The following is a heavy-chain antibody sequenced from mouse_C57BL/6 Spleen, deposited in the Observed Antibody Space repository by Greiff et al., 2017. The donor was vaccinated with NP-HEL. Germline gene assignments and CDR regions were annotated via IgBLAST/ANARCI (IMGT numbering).Heavy chain of an antibody. CDR3: SRHEEDYDYDGHFDY. J-gene: IGHJ2*01. Sequence: VQLQQSGAELVKPGASVKLSCKASGYTFTEYTIHWVKQRSGQGLEWIGWIYPGSGSIKYNEKFKDKATLTADKSSSPVYMELSRLTSEESAVYFCSRHEEDYDYDGHFDYWGQGTTLTVSS. V-gene: IGHV1-62-2*01. CDR2: IYPGSGSI. D-gene: IGHD2-4*01. CDR1: GYTFTEYT.